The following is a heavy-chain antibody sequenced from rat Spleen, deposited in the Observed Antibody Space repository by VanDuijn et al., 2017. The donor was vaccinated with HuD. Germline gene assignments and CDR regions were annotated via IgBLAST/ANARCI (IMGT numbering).Heavy chain of an antibody. CDR3: VREAFGVDY. D-gene: IGHD4-3*01. CDR2: INKDSSTV. CDR1: GFNFNDYW. J-gene: IGHJ2*01. V-gene: IGHV4-2*01. Sequence: EVKLVESGGGLVQPGRSLKLSCAASGFNFNDYWMGWVRQAPGKGLEWIGEINKDSSTVKYTPALKEKFTISRDNAQNTLYLQMSKLGSEDTAIYYCVREAFGVDYWGQGVMVTVSS.